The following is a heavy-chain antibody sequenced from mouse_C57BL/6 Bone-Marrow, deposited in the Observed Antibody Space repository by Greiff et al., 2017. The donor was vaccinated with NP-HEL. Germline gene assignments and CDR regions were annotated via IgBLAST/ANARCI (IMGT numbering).Heavy chain of an antibody. Sequence: VQLQESGAELARPGASVKLSCKASGYTFTSYGISWVKQRTGQGLEWIGEIYPRSGNTYYNEKFKGKATLTADKSSSTAYMELRSLTSEDSAVYFCAINRFVTLRRDFDVWGTGNTVTVTS. CDR3: AINRFVTLRRDFDV. CDR1: GYTFTSYG. J-gene: IGHJ1*03. CDR2: IYPRSGNT. V-gene: IGHV1-81*01. D-gene: IGHD1-2*01.